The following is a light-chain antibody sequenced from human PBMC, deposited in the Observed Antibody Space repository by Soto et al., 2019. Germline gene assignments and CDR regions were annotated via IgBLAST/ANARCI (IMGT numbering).Light chain of an antibody. CDR2: DAS. J-gene: IGKJ1*01. Sequence: EIVLTQSPGTLSLSPGERATLSCRASQSVSGNLLAWYQQKPGQTPRLLIYDASNRAAGIPDRFSGSGSGTDFTLTISRLGPEDFAVYYCQQSGTSPWTFGQGTRVEIK. CDR3: QQSGTSPWT. CDR1: QSVSGNL. V-gene: IGKV3-20*01.